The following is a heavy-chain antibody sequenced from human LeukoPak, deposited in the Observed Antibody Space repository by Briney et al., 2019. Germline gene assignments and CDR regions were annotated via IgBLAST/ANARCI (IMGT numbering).Heavy chain of an antibody. D-gene: IGHD3-22*01. CDR2: INPNSGGT. CDR1: GYTFIGYY. CDR3: ARGLDTYYFDSSGYYHGDY. V-gene: IGHV1-2*06. Sequence: ASVKVSCKASGYTFIGYYIHWVRQAPGQGLEWMGRINPNSGGTNYTQRFQGRVTMTRDTSISTAYRELSRLRSDDTAVYYCARGLDTYYFDSSGYYHGDYWGQGTLVTVSS. J-gene: IGHJ4*02.